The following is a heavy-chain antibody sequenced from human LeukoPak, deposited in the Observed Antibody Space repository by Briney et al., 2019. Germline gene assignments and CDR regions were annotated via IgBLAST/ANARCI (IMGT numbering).Heavy chain of an antibody. V-gene: IGHV3-33*01. CDR3: ASSGSYRFDY. Sequence: GGSLRLSCAASGFTFSNYGMHWVRQAPGKGLEWVAVMWSDGSHKYYADSVKGRFTISRDNSKNTLYLQMNSLGAEDTAVYYCASSGSYRFDYWGRGTLVTVSS. D-gene: IGHD1-26*01. J-gene: IGHJ4*02. CDR1: GFTFSNYG. CDR2: MWSDGSHK.